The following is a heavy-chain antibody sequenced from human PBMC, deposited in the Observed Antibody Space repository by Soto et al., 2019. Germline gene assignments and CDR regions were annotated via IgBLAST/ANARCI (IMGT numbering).Heavy chain of an antibody. J-gene: IGHJ5*02. CDR1: GGSISSYY. Sequence: QVQLQESGPGLVKPSETLSLTCTVSGGSISSYYWSWIRQPPGKGLEWIGYIYYSGNTNSNPSLKSRVTISLDTSKNQFSLKLGSVTAADTAVYYCARHQGGGKNWFDPWGQGTLVTVSS. CDR3: ARHQGGGKNWFDP. V-gene: IGHV4-59*08. D-gene: IGHD2-15*01. CDR2: IYYSGNT.